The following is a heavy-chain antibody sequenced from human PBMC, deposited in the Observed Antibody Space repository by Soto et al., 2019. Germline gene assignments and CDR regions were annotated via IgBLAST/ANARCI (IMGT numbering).Heavy chain of an antibody. CDR2: IYYSGST. D-gene: IGHD3-10*01. CDR1: GGSVSSGSYY. V-gene: IGHV4-61*01. J-gene: IGHJ6*02. Sequence: SETLSLTCTVSGGSVSSGSYYWSWIQQPPGKGLEWIGYIYYSGSTNYNPSLKSRVTISVDTSKNQFSLKLSSVTAADTAVYYCASCDIGELYDYYYGMDVWGQGTTVTVS. CDR3: ASCDIGELYDYYYGMDV.